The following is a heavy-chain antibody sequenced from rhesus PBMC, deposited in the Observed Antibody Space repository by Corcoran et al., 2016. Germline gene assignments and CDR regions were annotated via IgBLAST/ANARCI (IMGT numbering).Heavy chain of an antibody. D-gene: IGHD2-33*01. CDR3: AREVA. CDR1: GASISSYW. CDR2: INGKSGST. V-gene: IGHV4-80*01. Sequence: QVQLQESGPGLVKPSETLSLTCAVSGASISSYWWSWIRQPPGKGLEWIGEINGKSGSTYYNPSRKSRGTISKDASKNQFALRLSSGTAADTAVYYCAREVAWGQGVLVTVSS. J-gene: IGHJ4*01.